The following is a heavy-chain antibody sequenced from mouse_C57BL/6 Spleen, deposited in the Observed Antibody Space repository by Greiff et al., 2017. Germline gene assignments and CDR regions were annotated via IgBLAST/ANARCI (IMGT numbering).Heavy chain of an antibody. CDR2: INPGSGGT. J-gene: IGHJ2*01. V-gene: IGHV1-54*01. CDR3: ARSGPLYYEYDDY. Sequence: VQLQQSGAELVRPGTSVKVSCKASGYAFTNYLIEWVKQRPGQGFEWIGVINPGSGGTNYNEKFKGKATLTADKSSSTAYMQLSSLTSEDSAVYFCARSGPLYYEYDDYWGQGTTLTVSS. D-gene: IGHD2-4*01. CDR1: GYAFTNYL.